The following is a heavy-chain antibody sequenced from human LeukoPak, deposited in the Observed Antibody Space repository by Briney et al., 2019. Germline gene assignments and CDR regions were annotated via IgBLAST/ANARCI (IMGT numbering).Heavy chain of an antibody. Sequence: ASVKVSCKASGYTFTGYYMHWVRQAPGQGLEWMGWINPNSGGTNYAQKFQGRVTMTRDTSISTAYMELSRLRSDDTAVYYCARARGILWFGYDAFDIWGQGTTVTVSS. D-gene: IGHD3-10*01. V-gene: IGHV1-2*02. CDR1: GYTFTGYY. J-gene: IGHJ3*02. CDR2: INPNSGGT. CDR3: ARARGILWFGYDAFDI.